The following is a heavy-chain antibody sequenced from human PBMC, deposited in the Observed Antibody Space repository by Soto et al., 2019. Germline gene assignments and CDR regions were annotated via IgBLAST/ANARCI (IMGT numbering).Heavy chain of an antibody. CDR1: GDSISRYGFY. V-gene: IGHV4-31*03. CDR2: ISYSGNP. CDR3: ATRGITLYHFDS. J-gene: IGHJ4*02. D-gene: IGHD3-10*01. Sequence: QVQLQESGPGLVKPSQTLSLTCSVSGDSISRYGFYWSWIRQRPGKGLEWIGYISYSGNPYFNPSLRSRATISIDTSKNQFSLRLSSVTAADTAVYYCATRGITLYHFDSWGQETLVTVSS.